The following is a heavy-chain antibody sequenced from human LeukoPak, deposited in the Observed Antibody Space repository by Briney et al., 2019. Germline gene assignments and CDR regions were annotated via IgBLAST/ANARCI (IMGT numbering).Heavy chain of an antibody. CDR3: ARDPYSSSCYLD. CDR1: GFTVSSNY. V-gene: IGHV3-53*01. CDR2: IYTGGNT. Sequence: GGSLRLSCAASGFTVSSNYKSWVRQAPGKGLEWVSVIYTGGNTYYADSVKGRFTISRDHSKNTLYLQMNSLRVEDTAVYYCARDPYSSSCYLDWGQGTLVTVSS. J-gene: IGHJ4*02. D-gene: IGHD6-13*01.